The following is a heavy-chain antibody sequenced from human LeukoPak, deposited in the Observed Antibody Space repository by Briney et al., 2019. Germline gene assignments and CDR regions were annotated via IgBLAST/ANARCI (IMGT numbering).Heavy chain of an antibody. CDR2: IYYSGST. D-gene: IGHD1-20*01. V-gene: IGHV4-59*01. J-gene: IGHJ4*02. CDR3: ARGGRITEYPLHFEC. CDR1: GGSISSYY. Sequence: PSETLSLTCTVSGGSISSYYWSWIRQPPGKGLEWIGDIYYSGSTNYNPSLKSRVTISVDTSKNQFSLKLSSVTAADTAVYYCARGGRITEYPLHFECRGQGTLVTVSS.